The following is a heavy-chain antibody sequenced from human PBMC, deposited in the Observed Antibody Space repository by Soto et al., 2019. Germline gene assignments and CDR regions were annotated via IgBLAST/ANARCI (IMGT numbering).Heavy chain of an antibody. CDR3: ARNHLEYSSSSGQDYYFDY. D-gene: IGHD6-6*01. Sequence: ASVKVSCKASGYTFTSYYMHWVRQAHGQGLEWMGIINPSGGSTSYAQKFQGRVTMTRDTSTSTVYMELSSLRSEDTAVYYCARNHLEYSSSSGQDYYFDYWGQGTLVTVSS. J-gene: IGHJ4*02. V-gene: IGHV1-46*03. CDR2: INPSGGST. CDR1: GYTFTSYY.